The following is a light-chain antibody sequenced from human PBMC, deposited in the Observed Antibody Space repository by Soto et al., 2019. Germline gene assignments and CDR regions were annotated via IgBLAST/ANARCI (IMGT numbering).Light chain of an antibody. CDR3: PHFGGTTFT. Sequence: EIVLTQSPGTLSLSPGEGATLSCMSSQSVSSSCIAWYQQRPGQTPSLLIDGASTRATGIPDRFSGSGSGTHFTLTISRLEPGDFAVYSCPHFGGTTFTFGQGTRLE. CDR2: GAS. V-gene: IGKV3-20*01. J-gene: IGKJ5*01. CDR1: QSVSSSC.